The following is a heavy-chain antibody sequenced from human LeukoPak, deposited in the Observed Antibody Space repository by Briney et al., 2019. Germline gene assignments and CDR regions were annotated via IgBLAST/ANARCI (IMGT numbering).Heavy chain of an antibody. CDR2: IYYSGST. Sequence: SETLSLTCTVSGGSISSSSYYWGWIRQPPGKGLEWIGSIYYSGSTNYNPSLKSRVTISVDTSKNQFSLKLSSVTAADTAVYYCARGGIRLFLAFDIWGQGTMVTVSS. CDR3: ARGGIRLFLAFDI. CDR1: GGSISSSSYY. J-gene: IGHJ3*02. V-gene: IGHV4-39*07. D-gene: IGHD5-18*01.